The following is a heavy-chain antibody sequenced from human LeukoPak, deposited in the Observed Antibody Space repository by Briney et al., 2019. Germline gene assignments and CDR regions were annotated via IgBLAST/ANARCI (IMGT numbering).Heavy chain of an antibody. CDR2: ISAYNGNT. J-gene: IGHJ4*02. CDR3: ARDGFYDYVWGSYRDPDFDY. CDR1: GYTFTSYD. D-gene: IGHD3-16*02. V-gene: IGHV1-18*01. Sequence: GASVEVSCKASGYTFTSYDINWVRRATGQGLEWMGWISAYNGNTNYAQKLQGRVTMTTDTSTSTAYMELRSLRSDDTAVYYCARDGFYDYVWGSYRDPDFDYWGQGTLVTVSS.